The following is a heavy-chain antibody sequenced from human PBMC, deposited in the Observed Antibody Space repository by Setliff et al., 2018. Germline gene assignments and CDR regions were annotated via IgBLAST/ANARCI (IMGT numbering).Heavy chain of an antibody. D-gene: IGHD3-22*01. CDR2: ISADNGHT. CDR1: GYTFSSYG. J-gene: IGHJ6*02. CDR3: ARERAYDGINYYGLDV. Sequence: ASVKVSCKTSGYTFSSYGISWVRQAPGQGLQWMGWISADNGHTKNVQEFQGRVTMTTDTTTSTAYMELRSLRSDDTAVYYCARERAYDGINYYGLDVWGQGTTVTVSS. V-gene: IGHV1-18*01.